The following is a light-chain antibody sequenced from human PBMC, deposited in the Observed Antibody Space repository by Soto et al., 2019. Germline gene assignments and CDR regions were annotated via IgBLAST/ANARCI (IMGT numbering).Light chain of an antibody. V-gene: IGKV3-20*01. CDR2: GAS. CDR1: QSVSSSY. Sequence: EIVLTQSPGTLSLSPGERATLSCRASQSVSSSYLAWYQQKPGQAPRLLIYGASSRATGIPDRFSGSGSGTDFTLTISRLEPEDFAVDYCQRYRSSPPGITFGGGTKVDIK. CDR3: QRYRSSPPGIT. J-gene: IGKJ4*01.